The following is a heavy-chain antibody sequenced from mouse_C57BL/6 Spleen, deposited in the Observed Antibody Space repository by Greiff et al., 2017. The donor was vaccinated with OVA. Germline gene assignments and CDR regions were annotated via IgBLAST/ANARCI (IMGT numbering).Heavy chain of an antibody. CDR1: GYTFTSYW. V-gene: IGHV1-50*01. CDR2: IDPSDSYT. CDR3: ARRRGFYGNYLGY. J-gene: IGHJ2*01. D-gene: IGHD2-1*01. Sequence: QVQLQQPGAELVKPGASVKLSCKASGYTFTSYWMQWVKQRPGQGLEWIGEIDPSDSYTNYNQKFKGKATLTVDTSSSTAYMQLSSLTSEDSAVYYCARRRGFYGNYLGYWGQGATLTVSS.